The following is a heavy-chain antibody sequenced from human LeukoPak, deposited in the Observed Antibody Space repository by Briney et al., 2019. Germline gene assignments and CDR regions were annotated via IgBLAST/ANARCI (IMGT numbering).Heavy chain of an antibody. Sequence: PGGSLRLSCAASGFTFSSYAMSWVRQAPGKGLEWVSSISSSSSYIYYADSVKGRFTISRDNSKNTLYLQMNSLRAEDTAVYYCARRRLDGYGFTTHYLDYWGQGALVTVSS. CDR1: GFTFSSYA. CDR3: ARRRLDGYGFTTHYLDY. V-gene: IGHV3-21*04. CDR2: ISSSSSYI. D-gene: IGHD5-18*01. J-gene: IGHJ4*02.